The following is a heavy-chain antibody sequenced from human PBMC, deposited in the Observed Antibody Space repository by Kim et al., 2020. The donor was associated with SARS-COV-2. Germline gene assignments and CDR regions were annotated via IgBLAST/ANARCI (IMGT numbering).Heavy chain of an antibody. CDR3: ARDGFGSVTMVRVNYYYYYGMDV. D-gene: IGHD3-10*01. CDR2: INPSGGST. CDR1: GYTFTSYY. V-gene: IGHV1-46*01. Sequence: ASVKVSCKASGYTFTSYYMHWVRQAPGQGLEWMGIINPSGGSTSYAQKFQGRVTMTRDTSTSTVYMELSSLRSEDTAVYYCARDGFGSVTMVRVNYYYYYGMDVWGQGTTVTVSS. J-gene: IGHJ6*02.